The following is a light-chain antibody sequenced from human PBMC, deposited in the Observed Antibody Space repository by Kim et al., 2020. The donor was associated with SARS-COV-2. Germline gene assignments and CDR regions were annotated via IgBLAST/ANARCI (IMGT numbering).Light chain of an antibody. CDR3: QQAKRFPYT. CDR2: TAS. Sequence: SASVGDRVTITCRASQGLDNYVAWYQQMPGKAPKLLIYTASTLQSGVPSRFSGSGSGADFSLTISSLQPEDSATYYCQQAKRFPYTFGQGTKLEI. CDR1: QGLDNY. J-gene: IGKJ2*01. V-gene: IGKV1-12*01.